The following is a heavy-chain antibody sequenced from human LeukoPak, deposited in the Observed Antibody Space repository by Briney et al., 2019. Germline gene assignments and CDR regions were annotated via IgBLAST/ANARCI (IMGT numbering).Heavy chain of an antibody. CDR2: IKTDGSET. Sequence: GGSLRLSCAASGFSFSNYWMTSVRQAPGKGPECVAKIKTDGSETYYLESVKGRFTISRDNAKNSLYLQMNSLRVEDSAVYYCTRDLNHDSSGWGQGTLVTVSS. V-gene: IGHV3-7*01. J-gene: IGHJ4*02. CDR3: TRDLNHDSSG. D-gene: IGHD3-22*01. CDR1: GFSFSNYW.